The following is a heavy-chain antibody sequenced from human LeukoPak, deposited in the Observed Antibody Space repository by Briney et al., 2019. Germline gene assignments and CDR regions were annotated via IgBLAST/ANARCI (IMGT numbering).Heavy chain of an antibody. CDR1: GYSFTSHY. J-gene: IGHJ5*02. CDR3: ARVDYYDSSGLFISVGWFDP. D-gene: IGHD3-22*01. CDR2: INPNSGGT. V-gene: IGHV1-2*02. Sequence: GASVKVSCKASGYSFTSHYMHWVRQAPGQGLEWMGWINPNSGGTNYAQKFQGRVTMTRDTSISTAYMELSRLRSDDTAVYYCARVDYYDSSGLFISVGWFDPWGQGTLVTVSS.